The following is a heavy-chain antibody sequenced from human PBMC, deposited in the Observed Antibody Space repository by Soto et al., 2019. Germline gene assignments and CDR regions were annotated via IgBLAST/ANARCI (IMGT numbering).Heavy chain of an antibody. D-gene: IGHD2-2*01. J-gene: IGHJ6*02. Sequence: TGGSLRLSCAASGFTFSSYSMNWVRQAPGKGLEWVSYISSSSSTIYYADSVKGRFTISRDNAKNSLYLQMNSLRDEDTAVYYCAREPGVPAAILYYGMDGWGQGTTVTVSS. V-gene: IGHV3-48*02. CDR2: ISSSSSTI. CDR1: GFTFSSYS. CDR3: AREPGVPAAILYYGMDG.